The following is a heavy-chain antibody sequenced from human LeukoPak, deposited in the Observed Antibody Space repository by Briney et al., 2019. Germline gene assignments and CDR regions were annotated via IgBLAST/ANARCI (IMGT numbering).Heavy chain of an antibody. J-gene: IGHJ4*02. D-gene: IGHD3-22*01. CDR3: ARDGPYYYDSSGPEGY. CDR1: GFTLRSYA. V-gene: IGHV3-23*01. Sequence: GGALRVSCAASGFTLRSYAIRWAPLAPRERREWVSTIRGRGGGTWCPSSVKGGFTISTDNAKNSLYLQMNSLRAEDTAVYYCARDGPYYYDSSGPEGYWGQGTLVTVSS. CDR2: IRGRGGGT.